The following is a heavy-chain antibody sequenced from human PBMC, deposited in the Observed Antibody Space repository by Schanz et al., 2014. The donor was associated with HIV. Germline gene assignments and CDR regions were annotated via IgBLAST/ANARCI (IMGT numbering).Heavy chain of an antibody. CDR2: IWYDGSNK. D-gene: IGHD3-10*01. CDR3: SRVGGWGAFDF. Sequence: QVQLVESGGGVVQPGRSLRLSCAASGFTFSSYGMHWVRQAPGKGLEWVAVIWYDGSNKYYGDSVKGRFTIARDNSKNTLYLQMSSLRAEDTAVYYCSRVGGWGAFDFWGQGTMLTVSS. V-gene: IGHV3-33*01. J-gene: IGHJ3*01. CDR1: GFTFSSYG.